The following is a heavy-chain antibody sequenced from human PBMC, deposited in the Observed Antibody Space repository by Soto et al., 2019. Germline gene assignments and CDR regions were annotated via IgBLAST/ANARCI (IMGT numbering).Heavy chain of an antibody. D-gene: IGHD2-2*01. J-gene: IGHJ6*02. V-gene: IGHV3-15*07. CDR1: GFTFSNAW. Sequence: EVQLVESGGGLVKPGGSLRLSCAASGFTFSNAWMNWVRQAPGKGLEWVGRIKSKTDGGTTVYAAPVKGRFTISRDDSKNTLYLQMNRLKTEDPAVYYCTTDLYCSSTSCSIYYYYGMDVWGQGTTVTVSS. CDR3: TTDLYCSSTSCSIYYYYGMDV. CDR2: IKSKTDGGTT.